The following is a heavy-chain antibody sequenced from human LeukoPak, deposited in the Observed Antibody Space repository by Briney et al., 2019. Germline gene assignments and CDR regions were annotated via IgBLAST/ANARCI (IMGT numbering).Heavy chain of an antibody. CDR2: ISSGSATT. J-gene: IGHJ4*02. V-gene: IGHV3-48*04. D-gene: IGHD3-10*01. CDR1: GFTFSTYA. Sequence: GGSLRLTCEASGFTFSTYAMNWVRQAPGKGLEWVSHISSGSATTFYADSVKGRFTISRDNTRNSLSLQMNDLRAEDTAVYYCARDRGPTTMIRGVNHYWGQGTLVTVSS. CDR3: ARDRGPTTMIRGVNHY.